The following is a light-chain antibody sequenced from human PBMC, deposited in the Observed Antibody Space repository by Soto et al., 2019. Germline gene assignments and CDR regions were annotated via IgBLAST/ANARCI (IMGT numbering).Light chain of an antibody. V-gene: IGKV3-11*01. CDR1: QSVSSY. CDR2: DAS. CDR3: QQRGNWPVT. Sequence: EIVLTQSPATLSWSPGERATLSCRASQSVSSYFAWYQQKPGQAPRLLIYDASNRATGIPARFSGSGSGTDFTLTISSLEPYDFAVYYCQQRGNWPVTFGQGTRVDIK. J-gene: IGKJ1*01.